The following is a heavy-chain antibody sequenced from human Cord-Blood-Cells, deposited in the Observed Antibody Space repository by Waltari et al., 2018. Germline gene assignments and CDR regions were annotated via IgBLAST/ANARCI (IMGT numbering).Heavy chain of an antibody. J-gene: IGHJ4*02. CDR2: IGAYNSNT. Sequence: QVQLVQSGAEVKKPGASVKVSCKASGYTFTSYGISWGRHAPGQGLEVMGWIGAYNSNTNYAQKLHGLVTMTTDTSTSTAYIELRSLRSDDTAVYYCARVEEYGIYFDFWGQGTLVTVSS. D-gene: IGHD4-17*01. V-gene: IGHV1-18*01. CDR3: ARVEEYGIYFDF. CDR1: GYTFTSYG.